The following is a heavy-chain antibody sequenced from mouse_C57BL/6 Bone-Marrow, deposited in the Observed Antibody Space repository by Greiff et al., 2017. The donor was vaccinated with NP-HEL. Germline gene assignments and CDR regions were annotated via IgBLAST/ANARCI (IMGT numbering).Heavy chain of an antibody. CDR1: GFTFSSYA. J-gene: IGHJ2*01. D-gene: IGHD1-1*01. CDR2: ISDGGSYT. V-gene: IGHV5-4*03. Sequence: EVKVVESGGGLVKPGGSLKLSCAASGFTFSSYAMSWVRQTPEKRLEWVATISDGGSYTYYPDNVKGRFTISRDNAKNNLYLQMSHLKSEDTAMYYCARWYYGSYYFDYWGQGTTLTVSS. CDR3: ARWYYGSYYFDY.